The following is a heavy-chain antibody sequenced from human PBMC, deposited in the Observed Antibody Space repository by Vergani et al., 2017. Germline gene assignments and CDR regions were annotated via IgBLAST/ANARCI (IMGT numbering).Heavy chain of an antibody. CDR3: ARPYTSGWYEGDY. J-gene: IGHJ4*02. V-gene: IGHV3-48*01. CDR2: ISRSGSTI. D-gene: IGHD6-19*01. CDR1: GFTFRNYD. Sequence: EVQLVESGGGLVQPGGSLRLSCAAAGFTFRNYDMIWVRQAPGKGLEWISYISRSGSTIYYADSVQGRVTISRDNARKSLYLQMNSLRAEDTAVYYCARPYTSGWYEGDYWGQGTLVTVSS.